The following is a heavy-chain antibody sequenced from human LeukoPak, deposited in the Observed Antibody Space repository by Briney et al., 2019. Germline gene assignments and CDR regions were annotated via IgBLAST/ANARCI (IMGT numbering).Heavy chain of an antibody. Sequence: SETLSLTCAVSGYSISSAYYWGWMRQPPGKGLEWIGSIYHTGSTYYNPSLKRPVTISRDTSKNQFSLKLSSVTAADTAVYYCARDKMGGADYWGQGTRVTVSS. CDR2: IYHTGST. J-gene: IGHJ4*02. D-gene: IGHD3-16*01. V-gene: IGHV4-38-2*02. CDR3: ARDKMGGADY. CDR1: GYSISSAYY.